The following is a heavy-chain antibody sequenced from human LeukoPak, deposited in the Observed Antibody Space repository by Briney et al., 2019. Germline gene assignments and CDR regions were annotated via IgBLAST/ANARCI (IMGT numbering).Heavy chain of an antibody. Sequence: SETLSLTCTVCGGSVSSGSYYWSWIRQAPGKGLEWIGYIYYSGTTNYNPSLQSRVTISVATSKNQFSLKLSSVTAADTAVYYCARDEGYCSGGSCYRAEFFQHWGQGTLVTVSS. CDR3: ARDEGYCSGGSCYRAEFFQH. V-gene: IGHV4-61*01. CDR2: IYYSGTT. CDR1: GGSVSSGSYY. D-gene: IGHD2-15*01. J-gene: IGHJ1*01.